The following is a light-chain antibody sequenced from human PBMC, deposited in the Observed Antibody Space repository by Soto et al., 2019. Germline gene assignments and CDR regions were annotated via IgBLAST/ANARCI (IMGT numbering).Light chain of an antibody. Sequence: DIPMTQSPSSLSASIGDRVTITCRASQGINNYVAWYQQKPGKPPKLLIYAASTLQSGVPSRFSGSGSGTDFTLTINSLQPEDVATYSCQKYSSVPVFGPGTKVDIK. J-gene: IGKJ3*01. CDR3: QKYSSVPV. V-gene: IGKV1-27*01. CDR1: QGINNY. CDR2: AAS.